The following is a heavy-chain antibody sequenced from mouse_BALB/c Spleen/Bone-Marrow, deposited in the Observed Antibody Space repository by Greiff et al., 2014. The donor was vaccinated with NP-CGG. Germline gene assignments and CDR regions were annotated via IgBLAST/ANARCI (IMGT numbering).Heavy chain of an antibody. CDR2: IYPGDGDT. D-gene: IGHD1-1*01. CDR3: ARVFYDSTSAY. Sequence: QVQLQQSGAELARPGASVKLSCKASGYTFTGYWMQWVKQRPGQGLEWIGIIYPGDGDTRYTQKFKGKATLTADKSSSTAYMQLRNLASEDSAVYYCARVFYDSTSAYLGQGTTLTVSS. V-gene: IGHV1-87*01. CDR1: GYTFTGYW. J-gene: IGHJ2*01.